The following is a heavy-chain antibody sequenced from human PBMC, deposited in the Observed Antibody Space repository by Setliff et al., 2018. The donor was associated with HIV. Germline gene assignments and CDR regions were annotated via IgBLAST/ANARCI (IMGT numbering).Heavy chain of an antibody. CDR1: GFSLSTSGVG. J-gene: IGHJ4*02. V-gene: IGHV2-5*01. Sequence: SGPTLVNPTQTLTLTCTFSGFSLSTSGVGVGWIRQPPGKALEWLAVIYWNDDGRYSPYLKSRLTITKDTSKNQVVLTMTNMDPVDTATYYCAHRPNSGYDLNFDYWGQGIQVTVSS. CDR2: IYWNDDG. CDR3: AHRPNSGYDLNFDY. D-gene: IGHD5-12*01.